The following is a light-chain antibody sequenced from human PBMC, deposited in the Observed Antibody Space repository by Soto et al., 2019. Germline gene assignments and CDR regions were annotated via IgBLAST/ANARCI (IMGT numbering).Light chain of an antibody. V-gene: IGKV1-39*01. CDR3: QQSYSAQYT. Sequence: DIQMTQSPSSLSASVGDRVSLTCRAGQYVGSFVNLYQQKSGKATRLLIYATSNLQSGVTSRISGSESGTEFSLTIISLQPEDFATYFCQQSYSAQYTFGQGTKVDIK. CDR2: ATS. J-gene: IGKJ2*01. CDR1: QYVGSF.